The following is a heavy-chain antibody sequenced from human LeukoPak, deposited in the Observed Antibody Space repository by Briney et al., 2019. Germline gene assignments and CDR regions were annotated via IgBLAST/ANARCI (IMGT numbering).Heavy chain of an antibody. CDR1: GYTFTSYA. CDR2: INAGNGNT. Sequence: ASVKVSCKASGYTFTSYAMHWVRQAPGQRLEWMGWINAGNGNTKYSQKFQGRVTITRDTSASTAYMELSSLRSEDTAVYYCAGGIVGATVLDAFDIWGQGTMVTVSP. J-gene: IGHJ3*02. D-gene: IGHD1-26*01. V-gene: IGHV1-3*01. CDR3: AGGIVGATVLDAFDI.